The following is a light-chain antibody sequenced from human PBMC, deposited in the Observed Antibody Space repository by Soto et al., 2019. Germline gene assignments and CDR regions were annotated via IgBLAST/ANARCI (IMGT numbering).Light chain of an antibody. Sequence: QSVLTQPPSASGSPGQSVTISCTGTSSDVGGYNYVSWYQRHPGKAPKVMIYEVSKRPSGVPDRFSGSKSGNTASLTVSGLQAEDEADYYCSSYAGSNIVVFGGGTKLTVL. CDR2: EVS. V-gene: IGLV2-8*01. CDR3: SSYAGSNIVV. J-gene: IGLJ2*01. CDR1: SSDVGGYNY.